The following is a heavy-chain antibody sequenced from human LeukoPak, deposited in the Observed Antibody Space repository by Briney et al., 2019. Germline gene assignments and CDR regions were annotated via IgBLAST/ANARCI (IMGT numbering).Heavy chain of an antibody. CDR2: IRYDGSNK. J-gene: IGHJ4*02. V-gene: IGHV3-30*02. D-gene: IGHD1-26*01. CDR1: GFTFSSYG. CDR3: AKDWLGIVGARLFDY. Sequence: GGSLRLSCAASGFTFSSYGMHWVRQAPGKGLEWVAFIRYDGSNKYYADSVKGRFTISRDNSKNTLYLQMNSLRAEDTAVYYCAKDWLGIVGARLFDYWGQGTLVTVSS.